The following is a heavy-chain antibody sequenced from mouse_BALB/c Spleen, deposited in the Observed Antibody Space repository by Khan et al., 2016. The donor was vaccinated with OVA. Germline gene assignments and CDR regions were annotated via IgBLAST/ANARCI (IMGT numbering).Heavy chain of an antibody. CDR2: IWGDGNT. CDR1: GFSLTRYS. CDR3: ARAYYRYDGYYAMDY. J-gene: IGHJ4*01. V-gene: IGHV2-6-4*01. Sequence: VQLQESGPGLVAPSQSLSITCTVSGFSLTRYSVHWVRQPPGKGLEWLGMIWGDGNTDYNSALKSRLSISKDNSKSQAFLKRNSLQTDDTAIYYCARAYYRYDGYYAMDYWGQGTSVTVSS. D-gene: IGHD2-14*01.